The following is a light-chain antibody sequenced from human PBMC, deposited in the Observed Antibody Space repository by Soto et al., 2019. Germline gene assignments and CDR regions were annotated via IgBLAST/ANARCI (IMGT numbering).Light chain of an antibody. V-gene: IGLV2-14*03. CDR2: DVS. CDR3: SSYTTSNTRQIV. CDR1: SSDVGGYNY. J-gene: IGLJ1*01. Sequence: LTQPASVSGSPGQSITISCTGASSDVGGYNYVSWYQHHPGKAPKLMIFDVSNRPSGVSNRFSGSKSGNTASLTISGLQPEDEADYYCSSYTTSNTRQIVFGTGTKVTVL.